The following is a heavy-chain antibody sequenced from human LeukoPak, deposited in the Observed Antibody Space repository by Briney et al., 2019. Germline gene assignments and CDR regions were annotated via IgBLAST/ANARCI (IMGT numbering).Heavy chain of an antibody. CDR1: GYTFTSYA. Sequence: ASLKVSCKASGYTFTSYAMHWVRQAPGQRLEWMGWINAGNGNTKYSQKFQGRVTITRDTSASTVYMELSSLRSEDTAVYYRARWAAGDWGQGTLVTVSS. J-gene: IGHJ4*02. D-gene: IGHD3-10*01. V-gene: IGHV1-3*01. CDR2: INAGNGNT. CDR3: ARWAAGD.